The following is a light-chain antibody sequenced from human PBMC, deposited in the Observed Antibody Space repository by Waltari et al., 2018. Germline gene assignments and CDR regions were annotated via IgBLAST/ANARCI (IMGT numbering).Light chain of an antibody. CDR2: DVS. CDR3: SSYIDSSTLEL. Sequence: QSALTQPASVSGSPGQSITISCTRTSSDIGGYNYVSCYQQVPGKAPKLIIYDVSNRPSGVSSRFSGSKSGNTASLTISGLQAEDEANYYCSSYIDSSTLELFGGGTSLTVL. CDR1: SSDIGGYNY. J-gene: IGLJ2*01. V-gene: IGLV2-14*03.